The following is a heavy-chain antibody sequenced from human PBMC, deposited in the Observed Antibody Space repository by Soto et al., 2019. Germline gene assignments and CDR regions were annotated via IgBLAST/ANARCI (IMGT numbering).Heavy chain of an antibody. CDR3: AKSLGYCSGGSCYSAYYYVMDG. J-gene: IGHJ6*02. CDR1: GFTFSSYA. D-gene: IGHD2-15*01. CDR2: ISGSGGST. V-gene: IGHV3-23*01. Sequence: GGSLRLSCAASGFTFSSYAMSWVRQAPGKGLEWVSAISGSGGSTYYADSVKGRFTISRDNSKNTLYLQMNSLRAEDTAVYYCAKSLGYCSGGSCYSAYYYVMDGWGQGTTVTVSS.